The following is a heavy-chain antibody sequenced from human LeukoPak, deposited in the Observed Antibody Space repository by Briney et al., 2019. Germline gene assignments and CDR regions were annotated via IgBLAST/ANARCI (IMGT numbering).Heavy chain of an antibody. CDR2: FYYSGST. Sequence: NHWETLSLTCTVSGGSISSYYWSCIRQPPGKGLEWIGDFYYSGSTNYNPSLKSRLTISVDTSKNQFSLNLSSVTAADTALYYCARHLTGRRNIDYWGQGSLVSVSS. D-gene: IGHD7-27*01. J-gene: IGHJ4*02. CDR1: GGSISSYY. V-gene: IGHV4-59*08. CDR3: ARHLTGRRNIDY.